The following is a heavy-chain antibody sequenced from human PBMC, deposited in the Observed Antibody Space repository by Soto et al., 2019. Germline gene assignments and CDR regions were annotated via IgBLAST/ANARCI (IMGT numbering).Heavy chain of an antibody. D-gene: IGHD4-17*01. CDR1: GGSITSYY. V-gene: IGHV4-59*07. CDR2: FFFSGTT. Sequence: QVQLQESGPALVKPSDTLSLTCSVSGGSITSYYWNWIRQAPGKGLEWIGFFFFSGTTSYNPSLKSRVTISVDASKNQFSLSLTSVTAADTAVYYCARGQTTVTPGDYWGQGTLVTVSS. J-gene: IGHJ4*02. CDR3: ARGQTTVTPGDY.